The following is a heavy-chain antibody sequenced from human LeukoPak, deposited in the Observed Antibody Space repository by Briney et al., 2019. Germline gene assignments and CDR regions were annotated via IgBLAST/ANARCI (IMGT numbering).Heavy chain of an antibody. CDR3: ARWIFRVVTKMPYQKALFDY. V-gene: IGHV3-69-1*02. CDR2: ISSSSTI. Sequence: GGSLRLSCAASGFTFSDYYMNWVRQAPGKGLEWVSSISSSSTIYYADSVKGRFSISRDNDKNSLYLQMNSLRAEDTAVYYCARWIFRVVTKMPYQKALFDYWGQGTLVTVSS. J-gene: IGHJ4*02. D-gene: IGHD3-3*01. CDR1: GFTFSDYY.